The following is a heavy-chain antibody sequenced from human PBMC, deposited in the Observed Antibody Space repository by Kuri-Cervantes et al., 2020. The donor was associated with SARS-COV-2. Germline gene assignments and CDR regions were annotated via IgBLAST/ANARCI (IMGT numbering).Heavy chain of an antibody. D-gene: IGHD3-10*01. CDR2: ISSSGSTI. Sequence: GGSLRLSCAASGFTFSDYYMSWIRQAPGKGLEWVSYISSSGSTIYYADSVKGRFTISRDNAKNSLYLQMNSLRAEDTAVYYCARAHCITPTCSIPWGYWGQGTLVTVSS. J-gene: IGHJ4*02. CDR3: ARAHCITPTCSIPWGY. CDR1: GFTFSDYY. V-gene: IGHV3-11*04.